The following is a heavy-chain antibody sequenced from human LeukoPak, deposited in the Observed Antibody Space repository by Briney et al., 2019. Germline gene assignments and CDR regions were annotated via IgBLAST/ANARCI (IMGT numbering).Heavy chain of an antibody. J-gene: IGHJ4*02. CDR1: VFTFSSFG. CDR2: ISGTGGRT. CDR3: AKESPVVTLVDY. D-gene: IGHD2-21*02. Sequence: GRSLRPSSATSVFTFSSFGMSWVRQAPGKGLEWFSTISGTGGRTHYEDSVKGLFTISRDNSKNTLYLQMNSLRAEDKAVYYCAKESPVVTLVDYWGQGTLVTVSS. V-gene: IGHV3-23*01.